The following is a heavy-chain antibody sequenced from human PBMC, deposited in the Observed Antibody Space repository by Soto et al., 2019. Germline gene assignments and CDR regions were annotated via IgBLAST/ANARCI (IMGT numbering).Heavy chain of an antibody. J-gene: IGHJ4*02. CDR2: ISAYNGNT. D-gene: IGHD3-22*01. CDR3: ARVKGGGNYYDSSGYYYDY. V-gene: IGHV1-18*01. Sequence: QVHLVQSGAEVKKPGASVKVSCKASGYTFTSYGISWVRQAPGQGLEWMGWISAYNGNTNYAQKLQGRVTMTTDTSTSTAYMELRSLRSDDTAVYYCARVKGGGNYYDSSGYYYDYWGQGTLVTVSS. CDR1: GYTFTSYG.